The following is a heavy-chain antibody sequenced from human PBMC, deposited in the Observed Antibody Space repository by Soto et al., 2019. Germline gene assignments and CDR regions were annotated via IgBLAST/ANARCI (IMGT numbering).Heavy chain of an antibody. Sequence: QVQLVQSGAEVKKPGSSVKVSCKASGLIFSSYAISWVRQAPGQGLEWVGGILPIFGTTNYAQRFKGRVTITADTSPTTTYLYLSSLRSEDTAVYFCVRGANYHLSTGKGYYFPGMDVWGQGNTVTVSS. CDR3: VRGANYHLSTGKGYYFPGMDV. D-gene: IGHD3-9*01. J-gene: IGHJ6*02. V-gene: IGHV1-69*06. CDR1: GLIFSSYA. CDR2: ILPIFGTT.